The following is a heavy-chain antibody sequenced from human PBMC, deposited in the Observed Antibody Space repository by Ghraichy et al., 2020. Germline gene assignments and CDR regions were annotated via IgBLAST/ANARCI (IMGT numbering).Heavy chain of an antibody. CDR3: ARHITEYSSSSDTRDYYDSSDPYYFDY. V-gene: IGHV4-39*01. Sequence: SQTLSLTCTVSGGSISSSSYYWGWIRQPPGKGLEWIGSIYYSGSTYYNPSLKSRVTISVDTSKNQFSLKLSSVTAADTAVYYCARHITEYSSSSDTRDYYDSSDPYYFDYWGQGTLVTVSS. CDR1: GGSISSSSYY. D-gene: IGHD3-22*01. J-gene: IGHJ4*02. CDR2: IYYSGST.